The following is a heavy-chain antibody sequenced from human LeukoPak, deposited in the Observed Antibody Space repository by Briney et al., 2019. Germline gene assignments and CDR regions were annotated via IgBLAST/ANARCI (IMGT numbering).Heavy chain of an antibody. Sequence: ASVKVSCKTSGDTFTRNWMHWIRQGPRQGLEWMGVINPTGDYTMYAQKFQGRVIVTRDMSSNTDYMELGSLRSDDTAVYYCARDHSIDDKSWWLDPWGQGTLVTVSS. J-gene: IGHJ5*02. D-gene: IGHD1-1*01. CDR1: GDTFTRNW. CDR2: INPTGDYT. V-gene: IGHV1-46*01. CDR3: ARDHSIDDKSWWLDP.